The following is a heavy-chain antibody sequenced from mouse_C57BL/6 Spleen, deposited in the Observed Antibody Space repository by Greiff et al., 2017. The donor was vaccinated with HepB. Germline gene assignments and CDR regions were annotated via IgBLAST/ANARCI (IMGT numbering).Heavy chain of an antibody. CDR2: INPNNGGT. Sequence: EVQLQQSGPELVKPGASVKISCKASGYTFTDYYMNWVKQSHGKSLEWIGDINPNNGGTSYNQKFKGKATLTVDKSSSTAYMELRILTSEDSAVYYCAFRLTPYAMDYWGQGTSVTVSS. CDR3: AFRLTPYAMDY. CDR1: GYTFTDYY. V-gene: IGHV1-26*01. J-gene: IGHJ4*01.